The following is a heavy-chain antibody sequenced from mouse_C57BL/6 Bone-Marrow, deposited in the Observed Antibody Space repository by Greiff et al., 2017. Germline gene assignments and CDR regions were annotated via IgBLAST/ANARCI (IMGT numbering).Heavy chain of an antibody. CDR1: GFTFNTYA. CDR2: IRSKSSNYAT. D-gene: IGHD1-1*01. V-gene: IGHV10-3*01. Sequence: EVKLVESGGGLVQPKGSLKLSCAASGFTFNTYAMHWVRQAPGTGLEWVARIRSKSSNYATYYADSVKDRFTISRDDSQSMLYLQMNNLKTEDTAMYYCVRGWSTTVVNAMDYWGQGTSVTVSS. CDR3: VRGWSTTVVNAMDY. J-gene: IGHJ4*01.